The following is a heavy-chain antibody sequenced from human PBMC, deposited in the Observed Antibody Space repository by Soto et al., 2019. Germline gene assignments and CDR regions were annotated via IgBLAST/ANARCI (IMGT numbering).Heavy chain of an antibody. CDR1: XYSFTSYW. V-gene: IGHV5-51*01. Sequence: PGESLKISCKGSXYSFTSYWIGWVRQMPGKGLEWMGIIYPGDSDTRYSPSFQGQVTISADKSISTAYLQWSSLKASDTAMYYCTGGGVRGVITRTRDYYGMDVWGQGTTVTVSS. D-gene: IGHD3-10*01. J-gene: IGHJ6*02. CDR2: IYPGDSDT. CDR3: TGGGVRGVITRTRDYYGMDV.